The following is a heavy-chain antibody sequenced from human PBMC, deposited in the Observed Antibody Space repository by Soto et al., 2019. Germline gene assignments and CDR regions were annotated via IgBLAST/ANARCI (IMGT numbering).Heavy chain of an antibody. Sequence: QVQLVQSGAEVKKPGASVKVSCKASGYTFTSYGISWVRQAPGQGLEWMGWISAYNGNTKYAQKLQGRVTMTTATTKSTGYMELRSLISDDTAVYYCARDLGGYDLLGYCSGGSCSPFDYWGQGTLVTVSS. CDR1: GYTFTSYG. D-gene: IGHD2-15*01. J-gene: IGHJ4*02. V-gene: IGHV1-18*01. CDR2: ISAYNGNT. CDR3: ARDLGGYDLLGYCSGGSCSPFDY.